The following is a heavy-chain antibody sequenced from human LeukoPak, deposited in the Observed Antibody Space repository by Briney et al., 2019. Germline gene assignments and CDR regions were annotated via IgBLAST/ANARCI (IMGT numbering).Heavy chain of an antibody. CDR2: IYYSGST. D-gene: IGHD7-27*01. V-gene: IGHV4-39*01. Sequence: KPSETLSLTCTVSGGSISSSSYYWGWIRQPPGKGLEWIGSIYYSGSTYYNQSLKSRVTISVDTSKNQFSLKLSSVTAADTAVYYCARPGDFHYMDVWGKGTTVTVSS. CDR3: ARPGDFHYMDV. J-gene: IGHJ6*03. CDR1: GGSISSSSYY.